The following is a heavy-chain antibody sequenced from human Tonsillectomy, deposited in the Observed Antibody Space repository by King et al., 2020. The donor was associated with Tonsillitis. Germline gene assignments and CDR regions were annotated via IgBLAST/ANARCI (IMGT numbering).Heavy chain of an antibody. CDR1: GFIFSTYG. CDR3: AKGDEWSDIDY. Sequence: VQLVESGGGVVQPGGSLRLSCAASGFIFSTYGMNWVRQAPGKGLEWVAFIRNDGSNKYYADSVKGRFTISRDNSKNTLYLQMNSLRAEETAVYYCAKGDEWSDIDYWGQGTLVTVSS. D-gene: IGHD3-3*01. V-gene: IGHV3-30*02. J-gene: IGHJ4*02. CDR2: IRNDGSNK.